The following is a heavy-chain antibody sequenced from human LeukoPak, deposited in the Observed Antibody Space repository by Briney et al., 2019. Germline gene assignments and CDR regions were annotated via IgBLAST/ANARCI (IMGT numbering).Heavy chain of an antibody. CDR3: ASARPDSCRYYYFDF. J-gene: IGHJ4*02. CDR2: SRDKANSYTT. D-gene: IGHD1-26*01. Sequence: GGSLRLSCAASGFTFSDHYMDWVRQAPGKGLEWVGRSRDKANSYTTEYAASVKGRFTISRDDSQNSLYLQMNSLKTEDTAVYYCASARPDSCRYYYFDFWGQGTLVTVSS. CDR1: GFTFSDHY. V-gene: IGHV3-72*01.